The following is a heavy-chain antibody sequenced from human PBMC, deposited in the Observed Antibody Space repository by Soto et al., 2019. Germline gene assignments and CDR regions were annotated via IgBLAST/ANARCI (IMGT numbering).Heavy chain of an antibody. CDR2: ISAHNGNT. CDR3: ARGRYGDY. J-gene: IGHJ4*02. Sequence: QVHLVQSGAEVKKPGASVKVSCKGSGYALTTYGITWVRQAPGQGLEWMGWISAHNGNTNYAQKLQGRVTVTRDTSTSTAYMELRSLRSDDTAVYYCARGRYGDYWDQGALVTVSS. V-gene: IGHV1-18*01. D-gene: IGHD1-1*01. CDR1: GYALTTYG.